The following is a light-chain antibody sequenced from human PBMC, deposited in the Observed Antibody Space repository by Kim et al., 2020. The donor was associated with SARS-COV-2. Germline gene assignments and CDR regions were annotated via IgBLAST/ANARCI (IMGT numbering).Light chain of an antibody. V-gene: IGKV1-17*01. CDR1: QDIRDG. CDR2: AAS. J-gene: IGKJ4*01. CDR3: LQYDLYPLT. Sequence: DIQMTQSPSSLSASVGDRVTITCRASQDIRDGLGWFQRRPGEVPRRLISAASTLQSGVPSRFSGSGYGTDFTLTISSLQPEDFATYFCLQYDLYPLTFGGGTKVDIK.